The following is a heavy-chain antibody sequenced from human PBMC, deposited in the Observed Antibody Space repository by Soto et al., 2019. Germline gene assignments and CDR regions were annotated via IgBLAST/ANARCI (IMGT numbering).Heavy chain of an antibody. V-gene: IGHV1-3*01. CDR2: INAGNGNT. J-gene: IGHJ4*02. Sequence: ASVKVSCKASGYTFTTYAMHWVRQAPGQRLEWMGWINAGNGNTKYSQKFQGRVTMTRDTSTSTVYMELSSLRSEDTAVYYCARVDYDILTGYPSFFDYWGQGTLVTVSS. CDR3: ARVDYDILTGYPSFFDY. D-gene: IGHD3-9*01. CDR1: GYTFTTYA.